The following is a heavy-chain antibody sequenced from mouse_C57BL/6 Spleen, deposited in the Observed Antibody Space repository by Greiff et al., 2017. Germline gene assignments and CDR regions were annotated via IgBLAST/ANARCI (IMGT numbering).Heavy chain of an antibody. Sequence: QVQLQQPGAELVKPGASVKLSCKASGYPFNSYWMHWVKQRPGQGLEWIGMIHPNRGSTNYNEKFKSKATLTVDKSSSTAYRQLSSLTSEDSAVYYCARNDYDGAYWGQGTLVTVSA. D-gene: IGHD2-4*01. CDR3: ARNDYDGAY. J-gene: IGHJ3*01. CDR2: IHPNRGST. CDR1: GYPFNSYW. V-gene: IGHV1-64*01.